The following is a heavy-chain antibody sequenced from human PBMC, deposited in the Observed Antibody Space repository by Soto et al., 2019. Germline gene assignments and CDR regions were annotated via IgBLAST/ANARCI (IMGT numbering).Heavy chain of an antibody. D-gene: IGHD1-26*01. CDR2: INAGGGYT. J-gene: IGHJ4*02. CDR1: GYIFTNYY. Sequence: ASVKVSCKASGYIFTNYYIHWVRQAPGQGLEWMGTINAGGGYTTYAQKFQGRVTFTRDTSAGTVYMQLSSLTSEDTAVYYCARDDSGFSGSHYIDYFNYWGQGALVTVSS. V-gene: IGHV1-46*01. CDR3: ARDDSGFSGSHYIDYFNY.